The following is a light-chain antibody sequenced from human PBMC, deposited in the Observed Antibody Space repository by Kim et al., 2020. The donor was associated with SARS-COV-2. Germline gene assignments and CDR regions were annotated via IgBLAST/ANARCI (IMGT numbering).Light chain of an antibody. CDR3: SSYTSSGTLI. J-gene: IGLJ2*01. Sequence: QSVLTQPASVSGSPGQSITVSCTGTTSDIGDYNFVSWYQQYPGKAPQLIISDVNKRPSGVSNRFSGSKSGNTASLTISGLQAEDEADYYCSSYTSSGTLIFGGGTQLTVL. CDR2: DVN. CDR1: TSDIGDYNF. V-gene: IGLV2-14*03.